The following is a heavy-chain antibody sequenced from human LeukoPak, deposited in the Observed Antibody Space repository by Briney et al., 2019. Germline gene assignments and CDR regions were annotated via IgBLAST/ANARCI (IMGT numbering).Heavy chain of an antibody. CDR3: ARSYYDSSGYPY. Sequence: GASVKVSCKASGYTFTSYDINWVRQAPGQGLEWMGWINPNSGGTNYAQKFQGRVTMTRDTSISTAYMELSRLRSDDTAVYYCARSYYDSSGYPYWGQGTLVTVSS. CDR1: GYTFTSYD. V-gene: IGHV1-2*02. J-gene: IGHJ4*02. D-gene: IGHD3-22*01. CDR2: INPNSGGT.